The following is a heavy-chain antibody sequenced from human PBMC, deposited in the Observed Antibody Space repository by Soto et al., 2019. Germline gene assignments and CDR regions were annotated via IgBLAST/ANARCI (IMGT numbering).Heavy chain of an antibody. V-gene: IGHV5-51*01. CDR3: ARASSYYDSSGYRPSYDAFDI. Sequence: PRESLKISCKGSGYSFTSYWIGWVRQMPGKGLEWMGVIYPGDSDTRYSPSFQGQVTISADKSISTAYLQWSSLKASDTAMYYCARASSYYDSSGYRPSYDAFDIWGQGTMVTVSS. CDR2: IYPGDSDT. J-gene: IGHJ3*02. D-gene: IGHD3-22*01. CDR1: GYSFTSYW.